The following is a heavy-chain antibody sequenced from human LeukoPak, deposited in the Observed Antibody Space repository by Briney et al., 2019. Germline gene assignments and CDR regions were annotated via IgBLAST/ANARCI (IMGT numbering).Heavy chain of an antibody. Sequence: PSETLSLTCTVGGGSLSGHYWGWIRQHPGKGLEWIGYIYHSGSAYYNPSLMSRVTMSVDTSKNQFSLKLNSVTAADTAVYYCARTEWELRRHWFDPWGQGTLVTVSS. CDR3: ARTEWELRRHWFDP. CDR1: GGSLSGHY. CDR2: IYHSGSA. D-gene: IGHD1-26*01. V-gene: IGHV4-59*06. J-gene: IGHJ5*02.